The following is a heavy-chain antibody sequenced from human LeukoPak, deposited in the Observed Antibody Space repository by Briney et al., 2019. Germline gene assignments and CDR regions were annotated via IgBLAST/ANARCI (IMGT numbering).Heavy chain of an antibody. V-gene: IGHV4-61*03. D-gene: IGHD3-22*01. CDR2: FSYSARP. CDR3: ARLTPTDIIVVVNDY. J-gene: IGHJ4*02. Sequence: SETLSLTCTVSGGSVSSGSYYWSWIRQPAGKGLEWIGYFSYSARPNYHPSLTPRVTISLDPSNPHFSLKLSSVTAADTAVYYCARLTPTDIIVVVNDYWGQGTLVTVSS. CDR1: GGSVSSGSYY.